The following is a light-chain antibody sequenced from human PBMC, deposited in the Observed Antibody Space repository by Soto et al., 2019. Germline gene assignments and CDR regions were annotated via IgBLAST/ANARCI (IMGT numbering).Light chain of an antibody. Sequence: QSVLTQPGSVSGSPGQSVTISCTGTSSDVGGYNYVSWYLQHPGKAPKVMIYDVSKRPSGVPDRFSGSKSGNTASLTISGLQSEDEADYYCCSFAGNYIYVFGTGTKVTVL. J-gene: IGLJ1*01. V-gene: IGLV2-11*01. CDR1: SSDVGGYNY. CDR2: DVS. CDR3: CSFAGNYIYV.